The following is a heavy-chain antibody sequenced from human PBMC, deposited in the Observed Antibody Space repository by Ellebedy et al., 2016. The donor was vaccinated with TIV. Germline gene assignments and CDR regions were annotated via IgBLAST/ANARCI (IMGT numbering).Heavy chain of an antibody. J-gene: IGHJ4*02. Sequence: SETLSLXXTVSGGSISSYYWRWIRQPPGKGLEWIGYIYYSGSTNYNPSLKSRVTISVDTSKNQFSLKLSSVTAADTAVYYCAGYSSSWYGYDYWGQGTLVTVSS. CDR3: AGYSSSWYGYDY. CDR2: IYYSGST. D-gene: IGHD6-13*01. CDR1: GGSISSYY. V-gene: IGHV4-59*01.